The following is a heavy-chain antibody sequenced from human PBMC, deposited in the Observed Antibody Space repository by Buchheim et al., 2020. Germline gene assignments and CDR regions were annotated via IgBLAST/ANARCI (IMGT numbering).Heavy chain of an antibody. CDR2: ISYDGSNK. CDR3: AREGQGFDY. Sequence: QVQLVESGGGVVQPGRSLRLSCAASGFTFSSYAMHWVRQAPGKGLEWVAVISYDGSNKYYADSVKGRFTISRDNSKNTLYLQMNSLRAEDTAVYYYAREGQGFDYWGQGTL. CDR1: GFTFSSYA. J-gene: IGHJ4*02. V-gene: IGHV3-30-3*01.